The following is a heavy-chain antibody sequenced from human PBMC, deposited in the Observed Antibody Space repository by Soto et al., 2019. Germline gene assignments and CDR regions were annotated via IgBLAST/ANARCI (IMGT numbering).Heavy chain of an antibody. J-gene: IGHJ4*02. D-gene: IGHD2-15*01. Sequence: QVQLVQSGAEVKKPGSSVKVSCKASGGTFSSFAISWVRQAPGQGLEWMGGVIPIFGTPKYAQRFQGRVTITADKSTSTADMELSSLRSDDTAVYYCARDQCFGGGRSCYYFDFWGQGTLVTVSS. CDR2: VIPIFGTP. V-gene: IGHV1-69*06. CDR3: ARDQCFGGGRSCYYFDF. CDR1: GGTFSSFA.